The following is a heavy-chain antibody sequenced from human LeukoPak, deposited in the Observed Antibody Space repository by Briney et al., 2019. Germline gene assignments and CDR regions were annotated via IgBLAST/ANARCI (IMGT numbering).Heavy chain of an antibody. CDR2: ISSGGSTK. Sequence: GGSLRLSCAASGFTFSTYAMNWVRQAPGKGLEWVSYISSGGSTKYYADSVKGRFTISRDDAKNSLYLQMNSLRAEDTAVYYCARDRWFDPWGQGTLVTVSS. J-gene: IGHJ5*02. V-gene: IGHV3-48*03. CDR3: ARDRWFDP. CDR1: GFTFSTYA.